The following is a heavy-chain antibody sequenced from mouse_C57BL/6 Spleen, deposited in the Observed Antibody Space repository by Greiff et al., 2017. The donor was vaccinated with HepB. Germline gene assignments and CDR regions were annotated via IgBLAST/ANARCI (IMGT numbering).Heavy chain of an antibody. V-gene: IGHV10-1*01. CDR1: GFSFNTYA. CDR3: VRHGGHAMDY. J-gene: IGHJ4*01. D-gene: IGHD1-1*02. Sequence: EVMLVESGGGLVQPKGSLKLSCAASGFSFNTYAMNWVRQAPGKGLEWVARIRSKSNNYATYYADSVKDRFTISRDDSESMLYLQMNNLKTEDTAMYYCVRHGGHAMDYWGQGTSVTVSS. CDR2: IRSKSNNYAT.